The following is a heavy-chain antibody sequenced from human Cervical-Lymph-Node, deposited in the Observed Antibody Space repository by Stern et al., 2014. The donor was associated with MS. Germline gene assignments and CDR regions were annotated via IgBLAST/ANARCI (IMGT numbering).Heavy chain of an antibody. J-gene: IGHJ4*02. V-gene: IGHV4-59*01. D-gene: IGHD3-10*01. CDR1: GGSISSYY. CDR2: IYYSGST. CDR3: ASGSGSGFDY. Sequence: QVQLQESGPGLVKPSETLSLTCTVSGGSISSYYWSWIRQPPGKGLEWIGYIYYSGSTNYNPSLKSRVTISVDTSKNQFSLKLSSVTAADTAVYYCASGSGSGFDYWGQGTLVTVSS.